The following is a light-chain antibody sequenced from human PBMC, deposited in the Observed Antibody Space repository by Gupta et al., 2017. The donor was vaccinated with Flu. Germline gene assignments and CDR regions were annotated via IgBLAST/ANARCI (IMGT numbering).Light chain of an antibody. V-gene: IGLV8-61*01. CDR3: VLYMGSGISM. J-gene: IGLJ3*02. CDR2: TTI. CDR1: SGSVTTNYY. Sequence: TVTLTSGLTSGSVTTNYYPSWYQQTPGHPPRSLIYTTITRSAGVPDRFSGSIIGNRAALTITGAQADDEAHYYCVLYMGSGISMFGGGTRLTVL.